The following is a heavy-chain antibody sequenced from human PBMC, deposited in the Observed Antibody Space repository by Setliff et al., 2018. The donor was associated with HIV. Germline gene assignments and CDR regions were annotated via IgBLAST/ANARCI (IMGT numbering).Heavy chain of an antibody. Sequence: PSETLSLTCSVSGVSVGSGDYYWHWIRQHPEKALEWIGYIFHSGDTYYNPSLKSRISMSVDTSMNQFSLELTSLTAADTAVYYCATRPRIAARPFDYWGQGMLVTVSS. D-gene: IGHD6-6*01. CDR3: ATRPRIAARPFDY. CDR2: IFHSGDT. J-gene: IGHJ4*02. V-gene: IGHV4-31*03. CDR1: GVSVGSGDYY.